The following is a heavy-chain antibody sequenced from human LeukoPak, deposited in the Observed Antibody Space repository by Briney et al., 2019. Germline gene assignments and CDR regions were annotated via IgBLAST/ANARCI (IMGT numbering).Heavy chain of an antibody. CDR2: ISAYNGDT. J-gene: IGHJ4*02. V-gene: IGHV1-18*01. CDR1: GYTFTSYG. D-gene: IGHD1-26*01. Sequence: ASVKVSCKASGYTFTSYGISWVRQAPGQGLEWMGWISAYNGDTNYAQKFRGRVTMTTDTSTSTAYMEPRSLRSDDTAVYYCARDKGKWEHLRFFDYWGQGTLVTVSS. CDR3: ARDKGKWEHLRFFDY.